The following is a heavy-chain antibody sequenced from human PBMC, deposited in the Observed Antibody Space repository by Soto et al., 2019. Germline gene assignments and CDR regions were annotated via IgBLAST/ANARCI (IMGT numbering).Heavy chain of an antibody. J-gene: IGHJ5*02. CDR3: ARTYYDFWSGYRSSWFDP. D-gene: IGHD3-3*01. Sequence: ESGPTLVNPTQTLTLTCTFSGFSLSTSGVGVGWIRQPPGKALEWLALIYWNDDKRYSPSLKSRLTITKDTSKNQVVLTMTNMDPVDTATYYCARTYYDFWSGYRSSWFDPWGQGTLVTV. V-gene: IGHV2-5*01. CDR2: IYWNDDK. CDR1: GFSLSTSGVG.